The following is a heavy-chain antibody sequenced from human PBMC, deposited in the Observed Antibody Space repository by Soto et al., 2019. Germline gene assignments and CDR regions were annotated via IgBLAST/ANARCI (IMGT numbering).Heavy chain of an antibody. J-gene: IGHJ4*02. D-gene: IGHD2-15*01. CDR2: IYHSGRT. V-gene: IGHV4-31*03. CDR3: ARWVEVSLDYFDS. Sequence: SETLSLTCTVSGGSISNGYYYWSWVRQNPGKGLEWIGHIYHSGRTYYNPSLKSRVTISVDTSKNQFSLNLSSVTAADTTVYYCARWVEVSLDYFDSWGQGTPVTVS. CDR1: GGSISNGYYY.